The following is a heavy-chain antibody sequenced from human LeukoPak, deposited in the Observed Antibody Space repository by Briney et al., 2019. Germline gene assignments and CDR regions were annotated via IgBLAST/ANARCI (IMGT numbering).Heavy chain of an antibody. CDR3: STSGKY. D-gene: IGHD3-10*01. CDR2: ISGDAAST. V-gene: IGHV3-23*01. J-gene: IGHJ4*02. CDR1: GFTFSNYY. Sequence: GGSLRLSCAASGFTFSNYYMNWVRQAPGKGLEWVSGISGDAASTYYADSVKGRFTISRDNSEDTLFLQMNSLRADDTAVYYCSTSGKYWGQGTLVTVSS.